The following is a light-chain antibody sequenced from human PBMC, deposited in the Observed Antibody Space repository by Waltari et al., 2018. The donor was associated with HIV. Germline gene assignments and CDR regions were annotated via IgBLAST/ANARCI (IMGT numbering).Light chain of an antibody. J-gene: IGLJ2*01. CDR3: SSYTRTSTLVA. CDR1: SSAVGSYNY. CDR2: DVS. V-gene: IGLV2-14*01. Sequence: QSALPQPASVSGSPGQSITISCTGTSSAVGSYNYVSWYQQHSGKALKLLIFDVSNRPSGVSNRFSGSKSGDTASLTISGLQTEDEAYYYCSSYTRTSTLVAFGGGTKVTVL.